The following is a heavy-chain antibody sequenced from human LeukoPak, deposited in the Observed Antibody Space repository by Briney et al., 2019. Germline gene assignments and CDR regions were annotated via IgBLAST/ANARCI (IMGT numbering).Heavy chain of an antibody. CDR2: ISGYNGNT. CDR1: GYTFTSYG. Sequence: PVASVKVSCKTSGYTFTSYGVSWVRQAPGQGLEWMGWISGYNGNTNYAQKYRGRVTMTTDTSTSTVYMELRSLRSDDTAVYYCASVRVADYYYMDVWGKGTTVTVSS. J-gene: IGHJ6*03. V-gene: IGHV1-18*01. CDR3: ASVRVADYYYMDV. D-gene: IGHD3-3*01.